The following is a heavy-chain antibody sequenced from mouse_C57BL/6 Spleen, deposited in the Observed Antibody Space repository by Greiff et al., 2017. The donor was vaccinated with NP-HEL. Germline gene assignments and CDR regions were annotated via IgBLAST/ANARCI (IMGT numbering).Heavy chain of an antibody. Sequence: VQLQQSGPELVKPGASVKISCKASGYSFTGYYMNWVKQSPEKSLEWIGEINPSTGGTTYNQKFKAKATLTVDKSSSTAYMQLKSLTSEDSAVYYCARSGTTVVATWDYFDYWGQGTTLTVSS. D-gene: IGHD1-1*01. CDR3: ARSGTTVVATWDYFDY. J-gene: IGHJ2*01. CDR2: INPSTGGT. V-gene: IGHV1-42*01. CDR1: GYSFTGYY.